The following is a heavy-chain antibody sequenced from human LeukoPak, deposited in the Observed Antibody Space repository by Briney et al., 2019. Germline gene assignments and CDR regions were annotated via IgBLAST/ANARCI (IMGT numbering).Heavy chain of an antibody. D-gene: IGHD6-25*01. J-gene: IGHJ6*02. CDR2: IIPIFGTA. CDR3: AREAAAGDYYYYGMDV. CDR1: GGTFSSYA. Sequence: ASVKVSCKASGGTFSSYAISWVRQAPGQGLEWMGGIIPIFGTANYAQKFQGRVTITADESTSTAYMELSSLRSEDTAVYYRAREAAAGDYYYYGMDVWGQGTTVTVSS. V-gene: IGHV1-69*13.